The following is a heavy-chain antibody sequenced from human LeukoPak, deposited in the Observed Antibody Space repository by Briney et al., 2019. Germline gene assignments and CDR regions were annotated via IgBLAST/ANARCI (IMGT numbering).Heavy chain of an antibody. J-gene: IGHJ6*02. Sequence: GGSLRLSCAASGFAFSSFAMHWVRQAPGKGLEWVAIISYDGSSKYFSDSVKGRFTISRDNSKNTLYLQMNSLRAEDTAVYYCASLDIVVYYGMDVWGQGTTVTVSS. CDR3: ASLDIVVYYGMDV. CDR1: GFAFSSFA. D-gene: IGHD2-15*01. V-gene: IGHV3-30*04. CDR2: ISYDGSSK.